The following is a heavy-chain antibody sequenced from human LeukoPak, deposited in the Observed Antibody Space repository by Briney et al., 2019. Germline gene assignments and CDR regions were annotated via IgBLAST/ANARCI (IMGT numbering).Heavy chain of an antibody. Sequence: PEGSLRLSCAASGLPFNRYSMNWVRQAPGKGLEWISYINSGSNTLYYADSVKGRFTVSRDNAKSSLYLQMDRLRVEDTAVYYCARGWDRLVQGLSRRSADYYGMDVWGQGTMVTVSS. CDR3: ARGWDRLVQGLSRRSADYYGMDV. V-gene: IGHV3-48*04. CDR2: INSGSNTL. CDR1: GLPFNRYS. D-gene: IGHD3-10*01. J-gene: IGHJ6*02.